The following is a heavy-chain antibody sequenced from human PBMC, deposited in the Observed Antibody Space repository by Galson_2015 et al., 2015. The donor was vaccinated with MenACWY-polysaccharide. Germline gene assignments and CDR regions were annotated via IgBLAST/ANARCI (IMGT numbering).Heavy chain of an antibody. J-gene: IGHJ4*02. Sequence: SLRLSCAASGFTFSRYGMHWVRQAPGKGLEWVALISYDGSNKYHADSVKGRFTISRDNSKNTLFLQMHSLRVEDTAVYYCARQLDYSSSSGLWYFDFWGQGTLVTVSS. CDR3: ARQLDYSSSSGLWYFDF. CDR2: ISYDGSNK. CDR1: GFTFSRYG. D-gene: IGHD6-6*01. V-gene: IGHV3-30*03.